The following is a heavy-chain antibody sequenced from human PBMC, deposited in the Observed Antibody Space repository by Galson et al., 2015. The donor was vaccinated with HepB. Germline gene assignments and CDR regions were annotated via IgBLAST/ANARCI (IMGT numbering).Heavy chain of an antibody. CDR2: ISGSGGTT. Sequence: SLRLSCAASGFTFSNYVISWVRQAPGKGLEWVSTISGSGGTTYYADSVKGRFTSSRDNSKNTVYLQMNSLRAEDTAVYYCAKTSGFDYWGQGTLVTVSS. CDR1: GFTFSNYV. J-gene: IGHJ4*02. D-gene: IGHD2-15*01. CDR3: AKTSGFDY. V-gene: IGHV3-23*01.